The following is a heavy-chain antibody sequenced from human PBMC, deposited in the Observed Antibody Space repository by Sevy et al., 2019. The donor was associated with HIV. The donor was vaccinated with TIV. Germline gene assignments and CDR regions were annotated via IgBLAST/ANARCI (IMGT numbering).Heavy chain of an antibody. Sequence: GGSLRLSCTGSGFTFGDYAMSWFRQAPGMGLEWVGFIRSKDYGGATEYAASGKGRFTISRDDSKSMADLQMNSLKTEETAVYYCTRGYYYDSSGYSDYWGQGTLVTVSS. D-gene: IGHD3-22*01. CDR3: TRGYYYDSSGYSDY. V-gene: IGHV3-49*03. J-gene: IGHJ4*02. CDR1: GFTFGDYA. CDR2: IRSKDYGGAT.